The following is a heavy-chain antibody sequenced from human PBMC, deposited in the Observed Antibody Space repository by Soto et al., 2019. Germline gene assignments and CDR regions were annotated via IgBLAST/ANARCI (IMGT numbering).Heavy chain of an antibody. CDR1: RYTFTSYY. CDR3: ARGHIAVAGTLGY. Sequence: GTSAKPTCKASRYTFTSYYMHWVRQAPGQGLEWMGIINPSGGSTSYAQKFQGRVTMTRDTSTSTVYMELSSLRSEDTAVYYCARGHIAVAGTLGYWGQGTLVTVSS. J-gene: IGHJ4*02. V-gene: IGHV1-46*03. D-gene: IGHD6-19*01. CDR2: INPSGGST.